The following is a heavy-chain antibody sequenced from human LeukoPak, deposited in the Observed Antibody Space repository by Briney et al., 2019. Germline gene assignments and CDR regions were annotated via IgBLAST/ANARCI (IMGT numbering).Heavy chain of an antibody. J-gene: IGHJ3*02. V-gene: IGHV3-23*01. CDR2: ISGSGGST. CDR1: GFTFSSYA. CDR3: AKDYRDCSSTSCYTGAFDAFDI. Sequence: GGSLRLSCAASGFTFSSYAMSWVRQAPGKGLEWVSAISGSGGSTYYAHSVKGRVTISRDNSKNTLYLQMNSLRAEDTAVYYCAKDYRDCSSTSCYTGAFDAFDIWGQGTMVTVSS. D-gene: IGHD2-2*01.